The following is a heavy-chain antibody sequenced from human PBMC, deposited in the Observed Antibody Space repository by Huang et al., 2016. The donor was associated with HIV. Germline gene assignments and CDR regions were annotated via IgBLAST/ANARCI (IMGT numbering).Heavy chain of an antibody. V-gene: IGHV3-21*06. J-gene: IGHJ3*02. D-gene: IGHD1-7*01. CDR1: GFTFSDYS. Sequence: EVQLVESGGGLVRPGGSLTLSCAASGFTFSDYSMSWVRQAPGSGLEWVSNISGSSTYIYYVDSVKGRFAISRDNAKNLLFLQMNSLRAEDTALYYCARRYNWNYVAHGFDIWGQGTMVTVSS. CDR2: ISGSSTYI. CDR3: ARRYNWNYVAHGFDI.